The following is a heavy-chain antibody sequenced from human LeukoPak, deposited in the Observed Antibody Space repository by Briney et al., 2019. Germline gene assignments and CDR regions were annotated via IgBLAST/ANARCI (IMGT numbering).Heavy chain of an antibody. V-gene: IGHV3-23*01. D-gene: IGHD2-15*01. CDR1: GFTFSTYV. Sequence: GGSLRLSCAASGFTFSTYVMSWVRQAPGKGLEWVSSIRGTTDKTYYADSVKGRFTISRDNSKNTLYLQMNSLRAEDTAVYYCAKYCSGGSCYSGLDYWGQGTLVTVSS. CDR2: IRGTTDKT. J-gene: IGHJ4*02. CDR3: AKYCSGGSCYSGLDY.